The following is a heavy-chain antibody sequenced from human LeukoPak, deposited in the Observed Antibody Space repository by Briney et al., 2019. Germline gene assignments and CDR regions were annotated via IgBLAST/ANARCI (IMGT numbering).Heavy chain of an antibody. CDR3: ARDQRITIFGVVITHYYYMDV. J-gene: IGHJ6*03. Sequence: RTGGSLRLSCAASGFTFNKSWMSWVRQAPGKGLEWVANIKQDGSEKYYVDSVKGRFTISRDNAKNSLYLQMNSLRAEDTAVYYCARDQRITIFGVVITHYYYMDVWGKGTTVTVSS. CDR2: IKQDGSEK. D-gene: IGHD3-3*01. CDR1: GFTFNKSW. V-gene: IGHV3-7*01.